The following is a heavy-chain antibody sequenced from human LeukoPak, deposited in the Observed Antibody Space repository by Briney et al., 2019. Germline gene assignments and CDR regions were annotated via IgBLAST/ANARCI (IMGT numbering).Heavy chain of an antibody. CDR3: ARDLFCGGDCYNFDY. D-gene: IGHD2-21*02. CDR1: GFTFSSYE. CDR2: ISSSGSTI. J-gene: IGHJ4*02. V-gene: IGHV3-48*03. Sequence: GSLRLSCAASGFTFSSYEMNWVRQAPGKGLEWVSYISSSGSTIYYADSVKGRFTISRDNAKNSLYLQMNSLRAEDTAVYYCARDLFCGGDCYNFDYWGQGTLVTVSS.